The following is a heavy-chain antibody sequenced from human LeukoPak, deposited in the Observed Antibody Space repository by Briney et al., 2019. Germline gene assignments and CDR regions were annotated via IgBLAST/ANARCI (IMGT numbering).Heavy chain of an antibody. Sequence: GGSLRLSCAASGFTFSSYGMHWVRQAPGKGLEWVAFIRYDGSNKYYADSVKGRFTISRDNSKNTLYLQMNSLRAEDTAVYYCAKEAVKDYYYYMDVWGKGTTVTISS. CDR3: AKEAVKDYYYYMDV. J-gene: IGHJ6*03. D-gene: IGHD4-17*01. CDR1: GFTFSSYG. V-gene: IGHV3-30*02. CDR2: IRYDGSNK.